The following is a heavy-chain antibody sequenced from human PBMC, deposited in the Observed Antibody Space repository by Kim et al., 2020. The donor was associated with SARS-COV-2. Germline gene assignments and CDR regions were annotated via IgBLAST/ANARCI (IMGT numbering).Heavy chain of an antibody. V-gene: IGHV3-30-3*01. CDR1: GLSFDDSA. D-gene: IGHD3-10*01. CDR3: ARGNFYESVSLSDYYNGIDV. CDR2: ISYDGRNK. Sequence: GGSLRLSCAASGLSFDDSAMNWVRQPPGKGLEWVAVISYDGRNKDYADSVKGRFTISRDNSKRTLYLQMNSLRAEDTAVYYCARGNFYESVSLSDYYNGIDVWGQGTTVTVSS. J-gene: IGHJ6*02.